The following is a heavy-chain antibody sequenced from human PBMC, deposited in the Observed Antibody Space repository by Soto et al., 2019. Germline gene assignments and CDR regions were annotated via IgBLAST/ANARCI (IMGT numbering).Heavy chain of an antibody. J-gene: IGHJ4*02. CDR2: INAGNGNT. CDR1: GYTFTSYA. CDR3: ARVSSGSLGDY. Sequence: QVQLVQSGAEVKKPGASVKVSCKASGYTFTSYAMHWVRQAPGQRLEWMGWINAGNGNTKYSQKFQGRVTITRDTSASTAYMKLSSLRSEDTAVYYCARVSSGSLGDYWGQGTLVTVST. V-gene: IGHV1-3*01. D-gene: IGHD1-26*01.